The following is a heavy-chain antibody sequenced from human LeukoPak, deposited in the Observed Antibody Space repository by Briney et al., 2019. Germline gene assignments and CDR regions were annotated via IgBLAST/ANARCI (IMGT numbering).Heavy chain of an antibody. CDR2: ISAYNGNT. CDR1: GYTFTSYG. J-gene: IGHJ3*02. Sequence: ASVKVSCKASGYTFTSYGISWVRQAPGQGLEWMGWISAYNGNTNYAQKLQGRVTMTTDTSTSTAYMELRSLRSDDTAVYYCASYASDYVWGSYRSDAFDIWGQGTMVTVSS. D-gene: IGHD3-16*02. CDR3: ASYASDYVWGSYRSDAFDI. V-gene: IGHV1-18*01.